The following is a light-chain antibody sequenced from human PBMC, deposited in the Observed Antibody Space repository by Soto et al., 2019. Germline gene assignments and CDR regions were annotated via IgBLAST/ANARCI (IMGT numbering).Light chain of an antibody. CDR3: QQSYRAWK. V-gene: IGKV1-39*01. Sequence: DIQVTQSPSSLSASVGDRVTITCRASQSISNYLNWYQQKPGKAPKLLIYAASSLQSGVPSMFRGSGSGTDFTHNITSLQPEDFATYYCQQSYRAWKFAQVTNVEIK. CDR1: QSISNY. J-gene: IGKJ1*01. CDR2: AAS.